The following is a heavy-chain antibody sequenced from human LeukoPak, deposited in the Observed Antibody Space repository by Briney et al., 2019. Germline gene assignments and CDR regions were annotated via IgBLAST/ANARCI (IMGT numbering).Heavy chain of an antibody. D-gene: IGHD6-19*01. V-gene: IGHV4-39*07. Sequence: PSETLSLTCTVSGGSISSSSYYWGWIRQPPGKGLEWIGSIYYSGSTYYNPSLKSRVTISVDTSKNQFSLKLSSVTAADTAVYYCASDSSGSNRYFDYWGQGTLVTVSS. CDR2: IYYSGST. J-gene: IGHJ4*02. CDR1: GGSISSSSYY. CDR3: ASDSSGSNRYFDY.